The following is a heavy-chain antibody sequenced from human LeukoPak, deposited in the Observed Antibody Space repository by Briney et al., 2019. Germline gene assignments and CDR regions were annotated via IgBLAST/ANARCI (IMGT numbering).Heavy chain of an antibody. D-gene: IGHD1-1*01. J-gene: IGHJ4*02. CDR2: INSDGRST. V-gene: IGHV3-74*01. CDR1: GFTFSSYW. CDR3: AKLLGDATTYDY. Sequence: PGGSLRLSCAASGFTFSSYWMHWVRQAPGKGLVGVSRINSDGRSTNYADSVKGRFTISRDNAKNTLYLQMNSLRAEDTAVYYCAKLLGDATTYDYWGQGALVTVSS.